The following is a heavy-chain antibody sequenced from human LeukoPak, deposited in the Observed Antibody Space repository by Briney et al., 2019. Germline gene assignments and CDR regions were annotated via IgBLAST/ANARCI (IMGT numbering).Heavy chain of an antibody. J-gene: IGHJ6*02. CDR3: ARDGSETTVTTFYYYGMDV. V-gene: IGHV3-21*01. CDR1: GFTFSSYS. D-gene: IGHD4-17*01. Sequence: GGSLRLSCAASGFTFSSYSMNWVRQAPGKGLEWVSSISSSSSYIYYADSVKGRFTISRDNAKNSLYLQVNSLRAEDTAVYYCARDGSETTVTTFYYYGMDVWGQGTTVTVSS. CDR2: ISSSSSYI.